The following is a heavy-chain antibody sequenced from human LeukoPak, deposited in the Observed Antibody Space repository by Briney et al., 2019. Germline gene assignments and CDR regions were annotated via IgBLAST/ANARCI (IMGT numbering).Heavy chain of an antibody. CDR1: GFTFSSYW. Sequence: GGSLRLSCAASGFTFSSYWMSWVRQAPGKGLEWVANIKQDGSEKYYVDSVRGRFTISRDNAKNSLYLQVNSLRAEDTAVYYCARDLFRDGYNYDYFDYWGQGTLVTVSS. J-gene: IGHJ4*02. CDR2: IKQDGSEK. CDR3: ARDLFRDGYNYDYFDY. D-gene: IGHD5-24*01. V-gene: IGHV3-7*01.